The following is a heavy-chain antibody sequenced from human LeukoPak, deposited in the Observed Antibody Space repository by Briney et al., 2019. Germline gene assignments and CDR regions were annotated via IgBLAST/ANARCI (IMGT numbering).Heavy chain of an antibody. CDR3: AREGEQQLSFDY. CDR1: GFTSSSYS. J-gene: IGHJ4*02. V-gene: IGHV3-21*01. Sequence: MAGGSLRLSCAASGFTSSSYSMNWVRQAPGKGLEWVSSISSSSSYIYYADSVKGRFTISRDNAKNSLYLQMNSLRAEDTAVYYCAREGEQQLSFDYWGQGTLVTVSS. D-gene: IGHD6-13*01. CDR2: ISSSSSYI.